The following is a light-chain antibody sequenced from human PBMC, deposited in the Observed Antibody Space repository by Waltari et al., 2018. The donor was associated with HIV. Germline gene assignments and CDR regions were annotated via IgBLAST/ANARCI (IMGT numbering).Light chain of an antibody. CDR2: EVS. Sequence: QSALTQPASVSGSPGQSITISCTGTSSDVGGYKYLSWYLQQPGKAPKLLISEVSNRPSGVSNRFSGSKSGNTASLTISGLQAEDEADYYCSSYTTSSTWVFGGGTKLTVL. CDR1: SSDVGGYKY. J-gene: IGLJ3*02. V-gene: IGLV2-14*01. CDR3: SSYTTSSTWV.